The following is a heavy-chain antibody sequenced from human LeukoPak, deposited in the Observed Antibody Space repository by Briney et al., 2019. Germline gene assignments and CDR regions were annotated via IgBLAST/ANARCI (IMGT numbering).Heavy chain of an antibody. CDR1: GGSISSGGYY. J-gene: IGHJ4*02. CDR2: IYYSGST. CDR3: ATEEYCSSTSCYSSAARGFDY. Sequence: SETLSLTCTVSGGSISSGGYYWSWIRQHPGKGLEWIGYIYYSGSTYYNPSLKSRVTISVDTSKNQFSLKLSSVTAADTAVYYCATEEYCSSTSCYSSAARGFDYWGQGTLVTVSS. V-gene: IGHV4-31*03. D-gene: IGHD2-2*01.